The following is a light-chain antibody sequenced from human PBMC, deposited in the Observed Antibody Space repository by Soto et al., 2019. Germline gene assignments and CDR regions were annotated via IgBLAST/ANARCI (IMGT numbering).Light chain of an antibody. CDR3: QQRSNWPYT. J-gene: IGKJ2*01. CDR2: DSS. V-gene: IGKV3-11*01. CDR1: QTVSSF. Sequence: VLTQSPATLSLSPGERATLSCRASQTVSSFLAWYQQKPGQAPRLLIHDSSDRATGIPARFSGSGSGTDFTLTISSLEPEDFAVYYCQQRSNWPYTFGQGTKLEIK.